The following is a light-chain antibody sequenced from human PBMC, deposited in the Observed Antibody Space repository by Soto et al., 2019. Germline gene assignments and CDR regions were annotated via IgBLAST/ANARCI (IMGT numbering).Light chain of an antibody. J-gene: IGKJ2*01. CDR1: HSVSSN. Sequence: EIVMTQSPATLSVSPGERATLSCRASHSVSSNLAWYQQKPGQAPSLLIYGASTRATGIPARFSGSGSGTEFTLTISSLQSEDFAVYYCQQYNNWPPYTFGQGTKLEIK. CDR2: GAS. CDR3: QQYNNWPPYT. V-gene: IGKV3-15*01.